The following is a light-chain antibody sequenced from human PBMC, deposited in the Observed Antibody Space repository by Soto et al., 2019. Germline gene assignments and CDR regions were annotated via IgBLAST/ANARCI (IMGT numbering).Light chain of an antibody. CDR1: SSNIGAGYD. V-gene: IGLV1-40*01. CDR2: GNS. Sequence: QSVLTQPPSVSGAPGQRVTISCTGSSSNIGAGYDVHWYQQLPGTAPKLLTYGNSNRPSGVPDRFSGSKSGTSASLAITGLQAEDEADYYCQSYDSSLSGSNGFGTGTQVTVL. J-gene: IGLJ1*01. CDR3: QSYDSSLSGSNG.